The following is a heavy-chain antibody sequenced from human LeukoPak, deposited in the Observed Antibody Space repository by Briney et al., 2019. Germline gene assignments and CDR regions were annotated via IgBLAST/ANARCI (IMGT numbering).Heavy chain of an antibody. J-gene: IGHJ5*02. CDR1: GYTFSIYD. V-gene: IGHV1-8*01. CDR3: ARGYCSGTSCSFDP. Sequence: ASVKVSCKASGYTFSIYDINWVRQATGQGLEWMGWMNPNSGNTGYAQKFQGRVTMTRNTPTSTAYMELSSLRSEDTAVYYCARGYCSGTSCSFDPWGQGTLVTVSS. CDR2: MNPNSGNT. D-gene: IGHD2-2*01.